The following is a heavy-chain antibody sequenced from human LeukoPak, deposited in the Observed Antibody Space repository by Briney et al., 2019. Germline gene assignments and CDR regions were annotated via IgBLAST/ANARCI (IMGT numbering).Heavy chain of an antibody. J-gene: IGHJ3*02. V-gene: IGHV4-59*01. CDR2: IYYSGST. CDR1: GGSISSYY. Sequence: SETLSLTCTVSGGSISSYYWSWIRQPPGKGLEWIGYIYYSGSTNYNPSLKSRVTISVDTSKNQFSLKLSSVTAADTAVYYCARSALDYYDSSGYSDAFDIWGQGTMVTVSS. D-gene: IGHD3-22*01. CDR3: ARSALDYYDSSGYSDAFDI.